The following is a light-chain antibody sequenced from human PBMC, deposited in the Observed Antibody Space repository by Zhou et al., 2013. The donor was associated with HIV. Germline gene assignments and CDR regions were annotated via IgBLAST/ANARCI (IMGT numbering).Light chain of an antibody. CDR1: QGISSY. V-gene: IGKV1-8*01. CDR3: QQYHNLPRT. Sequence: AIRITQSPSSLSASTGDRVTITCRASQGISSYLAWYQQKPGKAPKLLIYAASTLQSGVPSRFSGSGSGTDFTLTISCLQSEDIATYYCQQYHNLPRTFGRGTTVEVK. CDR2: AAS. J-gene: IGKJ1*01.